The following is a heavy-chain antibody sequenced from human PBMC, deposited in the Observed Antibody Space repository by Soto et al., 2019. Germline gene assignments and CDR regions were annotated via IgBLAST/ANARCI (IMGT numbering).Heavy chain of an antibody. J-gene: IGHJ4*02. V-gene: IGHV3-21*01. CDR2: ISSSSSYI. D-gene: IGHD6-13*01. CDR3: ARAQQQLDVDEFDY. CDR1: GFTFSSYS. Sequence: EVQLVESGGGLVKPGGSLRLSCAASGFTFSSYSMNWVRQAPGKGLEWVSSISSSSSYIYYADSVKGRFTISRDNAKNSLYLQMNSLRAEDTAVYYCARAQQQLDVDEFDYWGQGTLVTVSS.